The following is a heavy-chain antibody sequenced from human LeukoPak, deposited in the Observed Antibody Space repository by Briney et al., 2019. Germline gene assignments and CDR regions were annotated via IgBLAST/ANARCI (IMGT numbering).Heavy chain of an antibody. CDR2: ISGSCGST. CDR1: GFTFSSYA. J-gene: IGHJ5*02. CDR3: AKDRGANRGDWFDP. Sequence: PGGSLRLSCAASGFTFSSYAMSWVRQAPGKGLEWVSAISGSCGSTYYADPVKGRFTISRDNSKNTLYLQMNSLRAEDTAVYYCAKDRGANRGDWFDPWGQGTLVTVSS. D-gene: IGHD1-26*01. V-gene: IGHV3-23*01.